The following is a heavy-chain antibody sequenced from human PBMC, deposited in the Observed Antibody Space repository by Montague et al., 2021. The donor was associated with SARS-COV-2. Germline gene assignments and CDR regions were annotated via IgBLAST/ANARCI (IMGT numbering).Heavy chain of an antibody. Sequence: SETLSLTCTVSGASITNNIDYWAWIRMPPGKGPEWMGSLYYTWYTYHNPSLKSPVTISVVTSKNHFTLKLSSVIAAETAVYYCARLKRYFDGSGSPSAFDFSGQVSMVSVPS. CDR2: LYYTWYT. CDR1: GASITNNIDY. CDR3: ARLKRYFDGSGSPSAFDF. J-gene: IGHJ3*01. D-gene: IGHD3-22*01. V-gene: IGHV4-39*02.